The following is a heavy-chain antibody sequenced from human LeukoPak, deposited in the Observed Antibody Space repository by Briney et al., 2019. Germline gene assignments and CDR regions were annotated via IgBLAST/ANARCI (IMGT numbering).Heavy chain of an antibody. J-gene: IGHJ6*02. Sequence: SQTLSLTCAISGDSVSSNSAAWNWIRQSPSRGLEWLGRTYYRSKWYNDYAVSVKSRITINPDTSKNQFSLQLSSVTPEDTAVYYCAREEGATRGYYYGMDVWGQGTTVTVSS. CDR2: TYYRSKWYN. CDR1: GDSVSSNSAA. CDR3: AREEGATRGYYYGMDV. D-gene: IGHD1-26*01. V-gene: IGHV6-1*01.